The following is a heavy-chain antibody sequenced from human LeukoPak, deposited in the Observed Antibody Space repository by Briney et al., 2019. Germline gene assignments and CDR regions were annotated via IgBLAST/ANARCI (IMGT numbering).Heavy chain of an antibody. CDR1: GFTFSSYS. D-gene: IGHD6-13*01. CDR2: ISSSSSYI. J-gene: IGHJ6*02. CDR3: ARDKIAAAGTDYYYGMDV. Sequence: GGFLRLSCAASGFTFSSYSMNWVRQAPGKGLEWVSSISSSSSYIYYADSVKGRFTISRDNAKNSLYLQMNSLRAEDTAVYYCARDKIAAAGTDYYYGMDVWGQGTTVTVSS. V-gene: IGHV3-21*01.